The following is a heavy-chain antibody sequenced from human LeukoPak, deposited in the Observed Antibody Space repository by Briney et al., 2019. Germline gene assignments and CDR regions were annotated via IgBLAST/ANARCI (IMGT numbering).Heavy chain of an antibody. Sequence: ASVKVSCKASGNSFTTYGITWVRQAPGQGLEWMGWINVNTKYAQKFQGRVIMTTDTSTRTAYMELRSLRSDDTAVYYCARAPRCNTESCNSWFDPWGQGTLVTVSS. CDR3: ARAPRCNTESCNSWFDP. CDR2: INVNT. J-gene: IGHJ5*02. D-gene: IGHD2/OR15-2a*01. CDR1: GNSFTTYG. V-gene: IGHV1-18*01.